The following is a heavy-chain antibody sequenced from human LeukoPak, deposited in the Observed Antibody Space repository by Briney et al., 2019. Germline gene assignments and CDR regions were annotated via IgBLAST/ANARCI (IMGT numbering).Heavy chain of an antibody. Sequence: AASVKVSCKASGYTFTGYYMHWVRQAPGQGLEWMGRINPNSGGTNYAQKFQGRVTMTRDTSISTAYLELSNLRSDDTAAYYCVRGYSYGFYFDYWGQGSLVTVSS. J-gene: IGHJ4*02. CDR2: INPNSGGT. V-gene: IGHV1-2*06. CDR1: GYTFTGYY. CDR3: VRGYSYGFYFDY. D-gene: IGHD5-18*01.